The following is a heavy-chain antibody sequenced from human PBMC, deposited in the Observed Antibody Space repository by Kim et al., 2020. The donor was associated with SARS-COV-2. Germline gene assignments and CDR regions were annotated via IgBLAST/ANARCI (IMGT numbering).Heavy chain of an antibody. V-gene: IGHV4-34*01. CDR3: ASGGSWRGTMVRGVKKYWYFDP. Sequence: SETLSLTCAVYGGSFSGYYWSWIRQPPGKGLEWIGEINHSGSTNYNPSLKSRVTISVDTSKNQFSLKLSSVTAADTAVYYCASGGSWRGTMVRGVKKYWYFDPWGRGTLVTVSS. J-gene: IGHJ2*01. CDR1: GGSFSGYY. D-gene: IGHD3-10*01. CDR2: INHSGST.